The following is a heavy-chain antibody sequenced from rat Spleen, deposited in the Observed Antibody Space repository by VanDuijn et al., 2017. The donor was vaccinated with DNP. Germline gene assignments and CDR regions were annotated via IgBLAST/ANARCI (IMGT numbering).Heavy chain of an antibody. V-gene: IGHV5S23*01. CDR1: GFTFSNYD. CDR3: TTGGRTTTVGYYFDY. J-gene: IGHJ2*01. Sequence: EVQLVESGGGLVQPGRSLKLSCAASGFTFSNYDMAWVRQAPTKGLEWVASISTSGGSTYYRDSVKGRFTISRDNAKSTLYLQMDSLRSEDTATYYCTTGGRTTTVGYYFDYWGQGVMVTVSS. CDR2: ISTSGGST. D-gene: IGHD1-10*01.